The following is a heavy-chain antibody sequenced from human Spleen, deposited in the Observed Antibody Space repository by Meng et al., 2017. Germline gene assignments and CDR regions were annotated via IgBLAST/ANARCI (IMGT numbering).Heavy chain of an antibody. CDR3: AHSYSSNWPYWYFDL. V-gene: IGHV2-5*02. CDR2: IYWDDDK. J-gene: IGHJ2*01. D-gene: IGHD6-13*01. CDR1: GFSLSSRGVG. Sequence: QIPSKESCPTLFKPTTTRTLTCTFSGFSLSSRGVGVGWIRQPPGKALEWLAVIYWDDDKRYSPSLRSRLTITKDTSKNQVVLTMTNMDPVDTATYYCAHSYSSNWPYWYFDLWGRGTLVTVSS.